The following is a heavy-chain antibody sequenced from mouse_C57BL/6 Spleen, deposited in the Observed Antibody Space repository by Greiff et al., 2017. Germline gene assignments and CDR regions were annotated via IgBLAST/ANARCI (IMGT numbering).Heavy chain of an antibody. J-gene: IGHJ4*01. V-gene: IGHV1-69*01. CDR2: IDPSDSYT. D-gene: IGHD2-4*01. CDR1: GYTFTSYW. Sequence: QVQLQQPGAELVMPGASVKLSCKASGYTFTSYWMHWVKQRPGQGLEWIGEIDPSDSYTNYNQKFKGMSTLTVDKSSSTAYMQRSSLTSEDSAVYYCARYDYDVGAMDYWGQGTSVTVSS. CDR3: ARYDYDVGAMDY.